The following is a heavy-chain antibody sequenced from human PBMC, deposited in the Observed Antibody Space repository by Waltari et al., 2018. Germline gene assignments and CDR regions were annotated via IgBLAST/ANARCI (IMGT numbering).Heavy chain of an antibody. D-gene: IGHD2-2*01. Sequence: QLQLQESGPGLVKPSETLSLTCTVSGGSISSSSYYWGWIRQPPGKGLEWIGSIYYSGRTYYSPALKRRVTISVYTSKNQFSLKLSSVTAADTAVYYCARVVPAATGLDYFDYWGQGTLVTVSS. V-gene: IGHV4-39*07. CDR3: ARVVPAATGLDYFDY. J-gene: IGHJ4*02. CDR2: IYYSGRT. CDR1: GGSISSSSYY.